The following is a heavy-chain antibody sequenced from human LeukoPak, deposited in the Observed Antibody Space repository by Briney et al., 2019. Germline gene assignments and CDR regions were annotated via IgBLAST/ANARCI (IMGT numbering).Heavy chain of an antibody. J-gene: IGHJ4*02. D-gene: IGHD5-24*01. CDR3: AAGYNSGLAY. CDR2: ISSSSSYI. Sequence: GSLSLSCAASGFTFSSYSMNWVRQAAGKGLEWVSSISSSSSYIYYADSVQGRFTISRDNAKNSLYLQMNSLRAEDTAVYYCAAGYNSGLAYWGQGTLVTVSS. V-gene: IGHV3-21*01. CDR1: GFTFSSYS.